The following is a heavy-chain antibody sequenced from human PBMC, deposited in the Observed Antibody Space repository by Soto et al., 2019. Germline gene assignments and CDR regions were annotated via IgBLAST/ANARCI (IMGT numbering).Heavy chain of an antibody. J-gene: IGHJ4*02. CDR3: ESGYSYGYYFDY. Sequence: TLSLTCTVSGGSISSGGYYWSWIRQHPGKGLEWIGYIYYSGSTYYNPSLKSRVTISVDTSKNQFSLKLSSVTAADTAVYYCESGYSYGYYFDYSSQGTLDIVSS. V-gene: IGHV4-31*03. D-gene: IGHD5-18*01. CDR2: IYYSGST. CDR1: GGSISSGGYY.